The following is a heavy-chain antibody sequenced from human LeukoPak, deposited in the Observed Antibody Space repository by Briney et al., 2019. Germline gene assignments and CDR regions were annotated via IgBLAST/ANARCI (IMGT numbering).Heavy chain of an antibody. CDR3: AKDPLVGATTGGNFDY. Sequence: PGGSLRLSCAASGFTFSSYAMSWVRQAPGMGLEWVSAISGSGGSTYYADSVKGRFTISRDNSKNTLYLQMNSLRAEDTAVYYCAKDPLVGATTGGNFDYWGQGTLVTVSS. J-gene: IGHJ4*02. CDR2: ISGSGGST. V-gene: IGHV3-23*01. D-gene: IGHD1-26*01. CDR1: GFTFSSYA.